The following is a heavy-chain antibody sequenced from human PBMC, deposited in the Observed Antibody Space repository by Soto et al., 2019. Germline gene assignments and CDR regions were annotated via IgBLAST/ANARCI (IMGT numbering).Heavy chain of an antibody. V-gene: IGHV2-5*02. CDR2: IYWDDDK. Sequence: QITLKESGPTLVKPTQTLTLTCTFSGFSVSTSGVGVAWIRQPPGKALEWLALIYWDDDKPYSPFLQSRVTITNATSNNHVFLTMTNIHPVYTATYYFPHQDFRRAPIDVSRHGTTVTVSS. CDR1: GFSVSTSGVG. J-gene: IGHJ6*02. CDR3: PHQDFRRAPIDV.